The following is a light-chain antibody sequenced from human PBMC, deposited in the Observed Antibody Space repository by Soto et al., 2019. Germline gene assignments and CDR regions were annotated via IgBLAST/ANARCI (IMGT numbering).Light chain of an antibody. J-gene: IGKJ2*01. CDR3: QQYYSFPPS. CDR2: WAS. CDR1: QSVFSNSNNKKY. Sequence: DIVMTQSADSLAVSLGERATNNCKSSQSVFSNSNNKKYLAWYQQKPGQPPKLLIHWASIRESGVPDRFSGSGSGTEFTLTINSLQAEDVAVYYCQQYYSFPPSFGQGTRLEMK. V-gene: IGKV4-1*01.